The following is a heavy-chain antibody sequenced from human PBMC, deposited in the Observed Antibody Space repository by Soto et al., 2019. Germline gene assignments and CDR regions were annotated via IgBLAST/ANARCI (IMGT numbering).Heavy chain of an antibody. V-gene: IGHV4-39*01. J-gene: IGHJ3*02. CDR1: GGSISSSSYY. Sequence: QLQLQESGPGLVKPSETLSLTCTVSGGSISSSSYYWGWIRQPPGKGLEWIGSIYYSGSTYYNPSLKSRVTISVDTSKNQFSLKLSSVTAADTAVYYCARQGLLWFGELLGLDAFDIWGQGTMVTVSS. CDR2: IYYSGST. CDR3: ARQGLLWFGELLGLDAFDI. D-gene: IGHD3-10*01.